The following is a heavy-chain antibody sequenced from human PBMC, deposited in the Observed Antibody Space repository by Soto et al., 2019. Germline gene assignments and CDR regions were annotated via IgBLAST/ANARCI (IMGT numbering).Heavy chain of an antibody. D-gene: IGHD3-3*01. Sequence: PSETLSLTCTVSGGSVSGGSYYWSWIRQPPGKGLEWIGYIYYSGSTNYNPSLKSRVTISVDTSKNQFSLKLSSVTAADTAVYXCARGPIHWSGTTYGMDVWGQGTTVTVSS. CDR2: IYYSGST. V-gene: IGHV4-61*01. CDR3: ARGPIHWSGTTYGMDV. CDR1: GGSVSGGSYY. J-gene: IGHJ6*02.